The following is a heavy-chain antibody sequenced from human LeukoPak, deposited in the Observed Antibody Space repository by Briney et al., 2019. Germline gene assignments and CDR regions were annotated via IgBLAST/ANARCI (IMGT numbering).Heavy chain of an antibody. Sequence: ASVKVSCKTSLYSFTRYAISWMRQAPGQGLEWMGWISTYDHTTKYPQKVQGRVTMTTDTSTTTAYMELRGLTSDDTAVYFCARYASNRVGRKVYFDYWGQGTPITVSS. CDR1: LYSFTRYA. D-gene: IGHD1-14*01. J-gene: IGHJ4*02. CDR3: ARYASNRVGRKVYFDY. V-gene: IGHV1-18*01. CDR2: ISTYDHTT.